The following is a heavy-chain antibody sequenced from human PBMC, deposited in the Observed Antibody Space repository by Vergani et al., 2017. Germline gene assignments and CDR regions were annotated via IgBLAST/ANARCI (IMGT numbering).Heavy chain of an antibody. Sequence: QVQLQESGPGLVKPSETLSLTCTVSGGSISSYYWSWIRQPAGKGREWIGRIYPSGSTNYNPSLKSRVTMSVYTSKNQFTLKLSSVTAADTAVYYCARTSTVTTYCAFDIWGQGTMVTVSS. CDR1: GGSISSYY. CDR3: ARTSTVTTYCAFDI. V-gene: IGHV4-4*07. J-gene: IGHJ3*02. D-gene: IGHD4-17*01. CDR2: IYPSGST.